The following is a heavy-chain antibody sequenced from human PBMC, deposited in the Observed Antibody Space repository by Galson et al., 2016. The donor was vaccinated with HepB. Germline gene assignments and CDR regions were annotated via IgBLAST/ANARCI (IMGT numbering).Heavy chain of an antibody. CDR3: ARGGNYGYT. CDR1: GFTVSNNF. V-gene: IGHV3-53*01. Sequence: SLRLSCAAAGFTVSNNFMRWVRQAPGQGLELVSPIYSGVGTHYVDSVKARFIISTDNSNNTLYLQMNSLRVEDTAVYYCARGGNYGYTWGLGTLVTVSA. D-gene: IGHD1-26*01. J-gene: IGHJ4*02. CDR2: IYSGVGT.